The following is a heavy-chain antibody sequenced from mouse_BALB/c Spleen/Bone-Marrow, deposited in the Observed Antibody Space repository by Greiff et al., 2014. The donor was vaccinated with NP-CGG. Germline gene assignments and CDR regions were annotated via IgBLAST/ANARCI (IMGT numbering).Heavy chain of an antibody. D-gene: IGHD2-1*01. J-gene: IGHJ4*01. CDR2: ISSGSSNI. CDR1: GFTFSSFG. V-gene: IGHV5-17*02. CDR3: ARSGGNYRLYALDY. Sequence: EVQLVESGGGLVQPGGSRKLSCAASGFTFSSFGMHWVRQAPEKGLEWVAYISSGSSNIYYADSVKGRFTISRDNPKNTLFLQMTSLRSEDTAMYYCARSGGNYRLYALDYWGQGTSVTVSS.